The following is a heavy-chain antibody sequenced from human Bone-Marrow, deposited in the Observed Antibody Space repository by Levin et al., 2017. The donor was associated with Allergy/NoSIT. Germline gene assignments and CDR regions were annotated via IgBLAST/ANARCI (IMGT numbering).Heavy chain of an antibody. D-gene: IGHD3-22*01. CDR2: IKQDGSEK. CDR3: ARGLAVAGPVDYYDSSGYFYYYGMDV. Sequence: SCAASGFTFSSYWMSWVRQAPGKGLEWVANIKQDGSEKYYVDSVKGRFTISRDNAKNSLYLQMNSLRAEDTAVYYCARGLAVAGPVDYYDSSGYFYYYGMDVWGQGTTVTVSS. V-gene: IGHV3-7*01. J-gene: IGHJ6*02. CDR1: GFTFSSYW.